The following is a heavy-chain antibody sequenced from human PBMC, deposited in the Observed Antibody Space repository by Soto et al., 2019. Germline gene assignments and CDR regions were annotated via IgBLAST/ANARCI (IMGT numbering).Heavy chain of an antibody. CDR3: TTDSADIVVVPSTFGMHV. CDR1: GITFSNAW. J-gene: IGHJ6*04. Sequence: GGSLRLSCAASGITFSNAWMTWVRQAPGKGLEWVGRIKSITDGGTTDYAAPVKGRFTISRDDSKDTLYLQMNNLRTEDTAVYHCTTDSADIVVVPSTFGMHVSGAVTTLTVYS. V-gene: IGHV3-15*01. D-gene: IGHD2-15*01. CDR2: IKSITDGGTT.